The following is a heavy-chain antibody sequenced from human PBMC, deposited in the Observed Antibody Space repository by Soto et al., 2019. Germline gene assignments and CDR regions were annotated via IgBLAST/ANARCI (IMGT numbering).Heavy chain of an antibody. V-gene: IGHV4-59*01. Sequence: PSETLSLTCNVSGASIYTYYWNWIRQSPGKGLEWIGYISDGGSTNYNPSLESRVTISLDTSKKQVSLKLSSVRTEDTALYYCAKDSTWGYYYDSSGSGYMDVWGQGTTVTVSS. J-gene: IGHJ6*02. D-gene: IGHD3-22*01. CDR3: AKDSTWGYYYDSSGSGYMDV. CDR1: GASIYTYY. CDR2: ISDGGST.